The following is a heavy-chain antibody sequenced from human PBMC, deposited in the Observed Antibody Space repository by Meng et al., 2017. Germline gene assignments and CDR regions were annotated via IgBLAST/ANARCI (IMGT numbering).Heavy chain of an antibody. J-gene: IGHJ4*02. CDR3: GTGGDYYSFHY. D-gene: IGHD1-26*01. V-gene: IGHV3-74*01. CDR2: ISGDGSST. Sequence: EVQVVGAAGGLFEAGGSLSLSCEPFELNLNSYWLHWVRQAPGKGLVWVSRISGDGSSTIYAESVKGRFTISRDNAKNTLYLQMNSLRGEDTAVYYCGTGGDYYSFHYWGQGTLVTVSS. CDR1: ELNLNSYW.